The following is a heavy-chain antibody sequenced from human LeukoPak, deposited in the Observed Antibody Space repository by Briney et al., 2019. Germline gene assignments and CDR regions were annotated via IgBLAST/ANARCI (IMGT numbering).Heavy chain of an antibody. V-gene: IGHV3-23*01. CDR1: GFTFSSYA. CDR3: AKSGIVGATMTRGFDY. CDR2: ISGSGGST. Sequence: GGSLRLSCAASGFTFSSYAISWVRQAPGKGLEWVSAISGSGGSTYYADSVKGRFTISRDNSKNTLYLQMNSLRAGDTAVYYCAKSGIVGATMTRGFDYWGQGTLVTVSS. J-gene: IGHJ4*02. D-gene: IGHD1-26*01.